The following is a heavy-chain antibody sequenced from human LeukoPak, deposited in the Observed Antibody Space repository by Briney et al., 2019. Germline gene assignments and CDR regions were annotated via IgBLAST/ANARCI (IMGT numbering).Heavy chain of an antibody. CDR1: GGSISSGSYY. Sequence: SQTLSLTCTVSGGSISSGSYYWSWIRQPAGKGLEWIGRIYTSGSTNYNPSLKSRVTISVDTSKNQFSLKLSSVTAADTAVYYCARAVSYSATWYYYYYMDVWGKGTTVTVSS. V-gene: IGHV4-61*02. D-gene: IGHD1-26*01. CDR2: IYTSGST. J-gene: IGHJ6*03. CDR3: ARAVSYSATWYYYYYMDV.